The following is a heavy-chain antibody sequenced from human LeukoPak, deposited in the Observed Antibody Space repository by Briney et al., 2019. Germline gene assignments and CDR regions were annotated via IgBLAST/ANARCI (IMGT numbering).Heavy chain of an antibody. D-gene: IGHD1-20*01. J-gene: IGHJ4*02. V-gene: IGHV4-39*01. CDR1: GGSISSSSYY. Sequence: SETLYLTCTVSGGSISSSSYYWGWIRQPPGKGLEWIGSIYYSGSTYYNPSLKSRVTISVDTSKNQFSLKLSSVTAADTAVYYCARHVSSAITGPQNYWGQGTLVTVSS. CDR2: IYYSGST. CDR3: ARHVSSAITGPQNY.